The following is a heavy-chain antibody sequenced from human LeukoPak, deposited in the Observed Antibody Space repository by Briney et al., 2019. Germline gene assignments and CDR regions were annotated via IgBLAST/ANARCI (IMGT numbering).Heavy chain of an antibody. Sequence: ASVKVSCKASGYTFTGYYMHWVRQAPGQGLEWMGWINPNSGGTNYAQKFQGRVTMTRDTSISTAYMELSRLRSDDTAVYYCARDSVLLWFGEFLFGYWGQGTLVTVSS. J-gene: IGHJ4*02. CDR3: ARDSVLLWFGEFLFGY. V-gene: IGHV1-2*02. CDR2: INPNSGGT. CDR1: GYTFTGYY. D-gene: IGHD3-10*01.